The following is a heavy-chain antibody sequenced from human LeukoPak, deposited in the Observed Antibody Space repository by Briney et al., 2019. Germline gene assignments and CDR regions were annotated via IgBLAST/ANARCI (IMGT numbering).Heavy chain of an antibody. V-gene: IGHV4-34*01. J-gene: IGHJ4*02. CDR3: ARGATYYDILTGYDY. D-gene: IGHD3-9*01. CDR1: GGSFSGYY. CDR2: INHSGST. Sequence: SETLSLTCAVYGGSFSGYYWSWIRQPPGKGLEWIGEINHSGSTNYNPSLKSRVTISVDTSKNQFSLKLSSVTAADTAVYYCARGATYYDILTGYDYWGQGTLVTVSS.